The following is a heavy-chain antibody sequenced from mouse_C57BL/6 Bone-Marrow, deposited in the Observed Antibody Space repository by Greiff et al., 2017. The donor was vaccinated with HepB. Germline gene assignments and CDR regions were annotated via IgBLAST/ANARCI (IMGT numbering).Heavy chain of an antibody. Sequence: VQLQQSGAELAKPGASVKLSCKASGYTFTSYWMHWVKQRPGQGLEWIGYINPSSGYTKYTQKFKDKATLTADKSSSTAYMQLSSLTYEDSAVYYCARKATTDPHYFDYWGQGTTLTVSS. D-gene: IGHD1-1*01. CDR3: ARKATTDPHYFDY. J-gene: IGHJ2*01. CDR2: INPSSGYT. CDR1: GYTFTSYW. V-gene: IGHV1-7*01.